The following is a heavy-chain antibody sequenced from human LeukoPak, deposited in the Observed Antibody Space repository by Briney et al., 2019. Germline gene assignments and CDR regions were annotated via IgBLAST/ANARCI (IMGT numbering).Heavy chain of an antibody. D-gene: IGHD6-19*01. CDR1: GFTFSSYA. J-gene: IGHJ4*02. CDR3: ARAPTFSGWFDY. CDR2: ISYDGSNK. Sequence: GRSLRLSCAASGFTFSSYAMHWVRQAPGKGLKWVAVISYDGSNKYYADSVKGRFTISRDNAKNSLYLQMNSLRVEDTAVYYCARAPTFSGWFDYWGQGTLVTVSS. V-gene: IGHV3-30*04.